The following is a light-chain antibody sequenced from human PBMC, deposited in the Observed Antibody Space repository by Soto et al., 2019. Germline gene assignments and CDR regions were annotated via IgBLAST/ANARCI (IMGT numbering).Light chain of an antibody. V-gene: IGKV1-9*01. CDR1: QNIKTY. CDR3: QHLNNYPPFT. Sequence: IQLTQSPSSLSASVGDRVSISCRASQNIKTYLYWYQQKQGKAPKRLISVTFTLQSSVPSRFNGSGSGTDFTLTISRLQPEDFATYYWQHLNNYPPFTFGPGTKVDLE. CDR2: VTF. J-gene: IGKJ3*01.